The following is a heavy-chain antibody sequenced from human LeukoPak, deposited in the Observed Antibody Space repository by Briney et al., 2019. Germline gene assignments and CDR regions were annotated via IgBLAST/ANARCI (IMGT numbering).Heavy chain of an antibody. D-gene: IGHD3-9*01. CDR2: IYSGGST. J-gene: IGHJ6*02. CDR1: GFTVSSNY. CDR3: ARDAPSYYDILTGYYYYYGMDV. Sequence: GGPLRLSCAASGFTVSSNYMSWVRQAPGKGLEWVSVIYSGGSTYYADSVKGRFTISRHNSKNTLYLQMNSLRAEDTAVYYCARDAPSYYDILTGYYYYYGMDVWGQGTTVTVSS. V-gene: IGHV3-53*04.